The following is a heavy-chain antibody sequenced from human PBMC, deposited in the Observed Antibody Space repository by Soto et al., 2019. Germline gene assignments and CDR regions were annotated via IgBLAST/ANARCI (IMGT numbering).Heavy chain of an antibody. V-gene: IGHV4-39*01. CDR3: ARRGVKWLIPEYNWFDP. D-gene: IGHD6-19*01. J-gene: IGHJ5*02. Sequence: SETLSLTCTVSGGSISTNSYYWGWIRQPPGKGLEWIGSIYYSGTTYYNPSLKSRVTISVDTSKNQFSLKLSSVTAADTAVYYCARRGVKWLIPEYNWFDPWGQGTLVTVSS. CDR1: GGSISTNSYY. CDR2: IYYSGTT.